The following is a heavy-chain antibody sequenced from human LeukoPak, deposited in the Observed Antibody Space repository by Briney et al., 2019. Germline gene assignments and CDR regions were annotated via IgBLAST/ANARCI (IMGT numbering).Heavy chain of an antibody. V-gene: IGHV3-30*18. J-gene: IGHJ4*02. CDR3: AKDSGDYFSIQNYFDC. CDR1: GFTFSSYC. CDR2: ISYDGSNK. D-gene: IGHD3-22*01. Sequence: GGSLRLSCAAPGFTFSSYCMHWVRQAPGKGLEWVTVISYDGSNKYYADSVKGRFTISRDDSKNTLYLQVNSLRPDDTAVYYCAKDSGDYFSIQNYFDCWGQGTLVTVSS.